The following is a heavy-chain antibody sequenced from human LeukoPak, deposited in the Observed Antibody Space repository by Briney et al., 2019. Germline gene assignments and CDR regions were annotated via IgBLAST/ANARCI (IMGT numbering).Heavy chain of an antibody. J-gene: IGHJ4*02. CDR1: GGTFSSYA. D-gene: IGHD2-2*01. CDR3: ARGVSAAPNDY. CDR2: IIPILGIA. Sequence: SVKVSCKASGGTFSSYAISWVRQAPGQGLEWMGRIIPILGIANYAQKFQGRVTITADKSTSTAYMELSNLRSEDTAVYYCARGVSAAPNDYWGQGTLVTVSS. V-gene: IGHV1-69*04.